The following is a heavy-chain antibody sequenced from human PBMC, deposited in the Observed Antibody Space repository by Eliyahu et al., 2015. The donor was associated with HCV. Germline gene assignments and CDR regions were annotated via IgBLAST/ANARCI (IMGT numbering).Heavy chain of an antibody. CDR1: GYTFTGYY. CDR3: AREGYCSGGSCYGMDV. D-gene: IGHD2-15*01. J-gene: IGHJ6*02. CDR2: VNPNSGGT. V-gene: IGHV1-2*02. Sequence: QVQLVQSEAEVKKPGASVKVSCKASGYTFTGYYMHWVRQAPGQGLEWMGWVNPNSGGTNYAQKFQGRVTMTRDTSISTAYMELSRLRSDDTAVYYCAREGYCSGGSCYGMDVWGQGTTVTVSS.